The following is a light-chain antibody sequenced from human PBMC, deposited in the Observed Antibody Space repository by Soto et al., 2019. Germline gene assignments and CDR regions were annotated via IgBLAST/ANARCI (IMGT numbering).Light chain of an antibody. CDR3: QQYHNWPPQYT. CDR1: QTISSN. CDR2: RAS. J-gene: IGKJ2*01. V-gene: IGKV3-15*01. Sequence: EIVMTQSPATLSVSPGERATLSCRASQTISSNLAWYQQKPGQSPRLLIHRASTRATGVPARFSGSGYGTDFTLTISSLQAEDFAVYYCQQYHNWPPQYTFGQGTKLQIK.